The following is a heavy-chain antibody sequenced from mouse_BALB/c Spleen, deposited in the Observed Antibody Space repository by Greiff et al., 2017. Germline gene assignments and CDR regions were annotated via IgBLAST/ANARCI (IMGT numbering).Heavy chain of an antibody. CDR2: IWGDGST. CDR3: ARGHYYGSSYGFAY. Sequence: VHLVESGPGLVAPSQSLSITCTVSGFSLTGYGVNWVRQPPGKGLEWLGMIWGDGSTDYNSALKSRLSISKDNSKSQVFLKMNSLQTDDTARYYCARGHYYGSSYGFAYWGQGTLVTVSA. D-gene: IGHD1-1*01. CDR1: GFSLTGYG. J-gene: IGHJ3*01. V-gene: IGHV2-6-7*01.